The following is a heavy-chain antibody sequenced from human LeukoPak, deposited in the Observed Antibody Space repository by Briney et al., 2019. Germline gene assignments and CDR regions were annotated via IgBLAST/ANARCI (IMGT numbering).Heavy chain of an antibody. Sequence: SETLSLTCTVSGGSISSYYCSWIRQPPGKGLERIGYIYYSGSTNYNPSLKSRVTISVDTSKNQFSLKLSSVTAADTAVYYCARDKLSSGYMWFDPWGQGTLVTVSS. V-gene: IGHV4-59*01. J-gene: IGHJ5*02. CDR3: ARDKLSSGYMWFDP. CDR1: GGSISSYY. D-gene: IGHD3-22*01. CDR2: IYYSGST.